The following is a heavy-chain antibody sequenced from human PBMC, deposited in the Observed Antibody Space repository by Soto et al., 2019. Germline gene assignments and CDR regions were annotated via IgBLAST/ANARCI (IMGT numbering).Heavy chain of an antibody. J-gene: IGHJ4*02. V-gene: IGHV1-8*01. CDR1: GYSFTSLG. CDR3: ARGVSAGVDY. Sequence: RASVKVSCKASGYSFTSLGINWVRQTAGQGLEWMGWMEPSTGTTGYAQKFQGRVTMTRDTSINTAYMELTTLTSDDTAFYYCARGVSAGVDYWGQGTLVTVSS. CDR2: MEPSTGTT. D-gene: IGHD1-26*01.